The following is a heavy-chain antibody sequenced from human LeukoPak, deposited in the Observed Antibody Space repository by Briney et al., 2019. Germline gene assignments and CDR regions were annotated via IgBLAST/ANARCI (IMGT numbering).Heavy chain of an antibody. CDR3: AHTYDTGGNYYSRFDY. V-gene: IGHV2-5*01. Sequence: ESGPTLVKPTQTLTLTCTFSGFSLTTSGVGVGWIRQPTGKALEWLTLIYWNDHKPYSPALRSRLTVTKDTSKNQVVLTMTNMDPVDTATYYCAHTYDTGGNYYSRFDYWGQGILVTVSS. D-gene: IGHD3-22*01. CDR2: IYWNDHK. J-gene: IGHJ4*02. CDR1: GFSLTTSGVG.